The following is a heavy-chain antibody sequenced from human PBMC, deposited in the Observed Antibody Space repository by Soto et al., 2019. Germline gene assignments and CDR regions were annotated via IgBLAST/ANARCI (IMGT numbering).Heavy chain of an antibody. CDR3: AKETLAAAGSFDY. CDR2: ISGSGGST. CDR1: GFTFSSYA. Sequence: EVQLLESGGGLVQPGGSLRLSCAASGFTFSSYAMSWVRQAPGKGLERVSAISGSGGSTYYADPVKGRFTISRDNSKNTLYLQMNSLRAEDTAAYYCAKETLAAAGSFDYWGQGTLVTVSS. D-gene: IGHD6-13*01. J-gene: IGHJ4*02. V-gene: IGHV3-23*01.